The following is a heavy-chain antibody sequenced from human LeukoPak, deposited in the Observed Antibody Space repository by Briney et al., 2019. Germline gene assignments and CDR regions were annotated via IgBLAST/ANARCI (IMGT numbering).Heavy chain of an antibody. CDR1: GYTLTELS. J-gene: IGHJ4*02. V-gene: IGHV1-24*01. D-gene: IGHD3-3*01. CDR2: FDPEDGET. CDR3: ATDLYDFWSGYPVDY. Sequence: ASVKVSCKVFGYTLTELSMHWVRQAPGKGLEWMGGFDPEDGETIYAQKFQGRVTMTEDTSTDTAYMELSSLRSEDTAVYYCATDLYDFWSGYPVDYWGQGTLVTVSS.